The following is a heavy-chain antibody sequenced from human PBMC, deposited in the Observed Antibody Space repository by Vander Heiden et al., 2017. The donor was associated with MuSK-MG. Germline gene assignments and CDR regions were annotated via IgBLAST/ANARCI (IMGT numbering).Heavy chain of an antibody. CDR2: IWFDGIKK. V-gene: IGHV3-33*01. CDR1: GSNFSSYG. J-gene: IGHJ6*03. CDR3: ARDAGYYNYYMDV. Sequence: QIQLVESGGGVVEPGRSLRLSCAASGSNFSSYGIRWVRQAPGKGLEWVAVIWFDGIKKYYGDSVKGRFTISRDNSKNTLYLQMNSLRAEDTAVYYCARDAGYYNYYMDVWGKGTTVTVSS.